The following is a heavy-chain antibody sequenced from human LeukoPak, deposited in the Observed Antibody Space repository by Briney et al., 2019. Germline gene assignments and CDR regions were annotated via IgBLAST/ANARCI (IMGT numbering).Heavy chain of an antibody. CDR3: ARDKRFGDYGDYGGNYFDY. CDR2: ISSSSSYI. CDR1: GFTFISYS. D-gene: IGHD4-17*01. J-gene: IGHJ4*02. V-gene: IGHV3-21*01. Sequence: GGSLRLSCAASGFTFISYSMNWVRQAPGKGLEWVSSISSSSSYIYYADSVKGRFTISRDNAKNSLYLQMNSLRAEDTAVYYCARDKRFGDYGDYGGNYFDYWGQGTLVTVSS.